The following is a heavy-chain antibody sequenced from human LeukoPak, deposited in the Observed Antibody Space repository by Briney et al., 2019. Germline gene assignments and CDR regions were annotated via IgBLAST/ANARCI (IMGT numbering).Heavy chain of an antibody. CDR3: ATYKNWVAGDV. V-gene: IGHV3-7*01. Sequence: PGGSLRLSRAASGFSFSDSWMSWVRQAPGKGPEWVANIKEDESQEHYADSVKGRFTVSRDNAKNSLFLQMNSLRVEDTAVYYCATYKNWVAGDVWGQGTTVSVSS. D-gene: IGHD7-27*01. J-gene: IGHJ6*02. CDR2: IKEDESQE. CDR1: GFSFSDSW.